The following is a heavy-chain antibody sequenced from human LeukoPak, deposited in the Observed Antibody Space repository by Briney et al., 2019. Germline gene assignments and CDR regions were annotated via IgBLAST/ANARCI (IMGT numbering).Heavy chain of an antibody. CDR1: GDSVSSINGG. Sequence: SQTLSLTCAISGDSVSSINGGWNWIRQSPSRGLEWVGRTYYRSKWYFDYAESLKGRVTISPDTSKNKFALQLNSVIPQDTAIYYCTTDLGNTGWYTFDFWGQGTLVTVSS. J-gene: IGHJ4*02. D-gene: IGHD6-19*01. CDR2: TYYRSKWYF. CDR3: TTDLGNTGWYTFDF. V-gene: IGHV6-1*01.